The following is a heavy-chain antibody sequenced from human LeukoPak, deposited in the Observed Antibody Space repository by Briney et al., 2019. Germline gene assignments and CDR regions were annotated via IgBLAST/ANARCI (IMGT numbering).Heavy chain of an antibody. CDR1: GFTFSSYA. V-gene: IGHV3-64*01. D-gene: IGHD6-19*01. CDR2: ISSNGGST. CDR3: ARDQVGLAVARTGFDY. Sequence: GGSLRLSCAASGFTFSSYAMHWVRQAPGKGLEYVSAISSNGGSTYYANSVKGRFTISRDNSKNTLYLQMGSLSAEDMAVYYCARDQVGLAVARTGFDYWGQGTLVTVSS. J-gene: IGHJ4*02.